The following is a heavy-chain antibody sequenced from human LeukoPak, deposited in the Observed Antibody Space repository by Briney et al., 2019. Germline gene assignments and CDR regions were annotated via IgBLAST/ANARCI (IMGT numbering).Heavy chain of an antibody. Sequence: ASVKVSCKASGYTFTGYYMHWVRQAPGQGLEWMGWINPNSGGTNYAQKFQGRVTMTRDTSISTAYMELSRLRSDDTAVYYCARDYYPSGWYGYWVQGTLVTVSS. J-gene: IGHJ4*02. CDR3: ARDYYPSGWYGY. D-gene: IGHD6-19*01. CDR2: INPNSGGT. V-gene: IGHV1-2*02. CDR1: GYTFTGYY.